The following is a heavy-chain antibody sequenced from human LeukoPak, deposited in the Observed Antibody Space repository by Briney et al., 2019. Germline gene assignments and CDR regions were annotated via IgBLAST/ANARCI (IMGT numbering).Heavy chain of an antibody. Sequence: GGSLRLSCAASGFNFSNCWMTWARQAPGRGLEWVANIKEDGSEAYYVDSVKGRFTVPRDNAENSLYLQMNSLRAEDTAIYYCATDHVYDTTAYRPFAYWGQGILVTVSS. CDR2: IKEDGSEA. V-gene: IGHV3-7*01. CDR3: ATDHVYDTTAYRPFAY. CDR1: GFNFSNCW. D-gene: IGHD3-22*01. J-gene: IGHJ4*02.